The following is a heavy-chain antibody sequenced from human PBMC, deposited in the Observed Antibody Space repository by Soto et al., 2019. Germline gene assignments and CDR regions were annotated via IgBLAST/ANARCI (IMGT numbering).Heavy chain of an antibody. J-gene: IGHJ3*02. V-gene: IGHV4-31*03. Sequence: LSLTCTVSSGSISSGGYHWSWIRQHPGKGLELIGYIHYTGSTYYNPSLKSRLTISVDTSKNQFSLRLSSVTAADTAVYYCARDSAIAARAFDIWGRGTMVTVSS. CDR3: ARDSAIAARAFDI. CDR1: SGSISSGGYH. CDR2: IHYTGST. D-gene: IGHD6-6*01.